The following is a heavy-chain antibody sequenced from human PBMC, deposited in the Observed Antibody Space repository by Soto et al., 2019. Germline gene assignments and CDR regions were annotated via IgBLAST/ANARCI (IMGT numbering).Heavy chain of an antibody. Sequence: SVKVSCKASGYTFTSYSMNWVRQAPGQGLEGMGVIIPSVGRASYAQKFQGRVTITGDESTSTAYMELSSLRSEDTAVYYCASPSSGCAGFDPWGQGTMVTVSS. CDR1: GYTFTSYS. CDR3: ASPSSGCAGFDP. CDR2: IIPSVGRA. J-gene: IGHJ5*01. D-gene: IGHD3-22*01. V-gene: IGHV1-69*13.